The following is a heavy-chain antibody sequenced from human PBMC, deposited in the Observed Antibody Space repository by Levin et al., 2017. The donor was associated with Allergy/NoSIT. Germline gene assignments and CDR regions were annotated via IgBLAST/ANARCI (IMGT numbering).Heavy chain of an antibody. CDR1: GLTVSSNY. D-gene: IGHD2-2*01. Sequence: AGGSLRLSCAASGLTVSSNYMNWVRQAPGKGLEWVSIIYSGGSIYYADSVKGRFTISRDNSKNTLYLQMNSLRAEDTAMYYCARDRGSATEAFDIWGQGIMVTVSS. CDR2: IYSGGSI. CDR3: ARDRGSATEAFDI. J-gene: IGHJ3*02. V-gene: IGHV3-53*01.